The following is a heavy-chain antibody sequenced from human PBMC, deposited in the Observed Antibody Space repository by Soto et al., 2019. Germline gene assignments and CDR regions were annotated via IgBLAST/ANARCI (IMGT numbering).Heavy chain of an antibody. Sequence: ASVKVSCKASGYTFTSYGISWVRQAPGQGLEWMGWISAYNGNTNYAQKLQGRVTMTTDTSTSTAYMELRSLRSDDTAVYYCAREKRGYGDYYYYYYMGVWGKGTTVPAPS. D-gene: IGHD4-17*01. J-gene: IGHJ6*03. CDR3: AREKRGYGDYYYYYYMGV. CDR2: ISAYNGNT. V-gene: IGHV1-18*01. CDR1: GYTFTSYG.